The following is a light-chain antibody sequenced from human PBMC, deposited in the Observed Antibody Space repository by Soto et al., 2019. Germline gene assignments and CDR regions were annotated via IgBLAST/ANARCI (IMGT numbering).Light chain of an antibody. CDR2: GAS. CDR3: QQRGT. J-gene: IGKJ2*02. CDR1: QSVSASF. Sequence: EIELTQSPGTLSLSPGERATLSCRASQSVSASFLAWYQQKPGQAPRLLIYGASSRATGIPDRFSGSGSGTDFTLTISRLDPEDAAVYYCQQRGTFGQGTKLEIK. V-gene: IGKV3-20*01.